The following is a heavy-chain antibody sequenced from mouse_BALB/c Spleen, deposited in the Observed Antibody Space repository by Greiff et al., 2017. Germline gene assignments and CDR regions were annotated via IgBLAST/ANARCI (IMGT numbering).Heavy chain of an antibody. D-gene: IGHD3-2*01. CDR2: INSNGGST. V-gene: IGHV5-6-3*01. CDR3: ARGRQLGLRYAMDY. J-gene: IGHJ4*01. CDR1: GFTFSSYG. Sequence: EVKLMESGGGLVQPGGSLKLSCAASGFTFSSYGMSWVRQTPDKRLELVATINSNGGSTYYPDSVKGRFTISRDNAKNTLYLQMSSLKSEDTAMYYCARGRQLGLRYAMDYWGQGTSVTVSS.